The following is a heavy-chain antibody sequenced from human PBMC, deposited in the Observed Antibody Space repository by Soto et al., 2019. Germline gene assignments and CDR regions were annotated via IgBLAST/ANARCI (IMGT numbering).Heavy chain of an antibody. CDR1: GFTFSSYG. J-gene: IGHJ4*02. D-gene: IGHD3-3*01. Sequence: QVQLVESGGGVVQPGRSLRLSCAASGFTFSSYGMHWVRQAPGKGLEWVAVISYDGSNKYYPDSVKGRFTISRDNSKNTLYLQMNSLRAEDTAVYYCAKETIFGVFGDYWGQGTLVTVSS. CDR2: ISYDGSNK. V-gene: IGHV3-30*18. CDR3: AKETIFGVFGDY.